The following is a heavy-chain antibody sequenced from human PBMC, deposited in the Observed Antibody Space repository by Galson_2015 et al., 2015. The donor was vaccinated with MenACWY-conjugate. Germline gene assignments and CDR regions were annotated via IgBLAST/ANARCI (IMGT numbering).Heavy chain of an antibody. Sequence: SLRLSCAASGFTFSSYGMHWVRQAPGKGLEWVAVIWYDGSNKYYADPVKGRFTISRDNSKNTLYLQMNSLRAEDAAVYYCAREKSSGEYYFDYWGQGTLVTVSS. CDR2: IWYDGSNK. V-gene: IGHV3-33*01. J-gene: IGHJ4*02. D-gene: IGHD6-19*01. CDR1: GFTFSSYG. CDR3: AREKSSGEYYFDY.